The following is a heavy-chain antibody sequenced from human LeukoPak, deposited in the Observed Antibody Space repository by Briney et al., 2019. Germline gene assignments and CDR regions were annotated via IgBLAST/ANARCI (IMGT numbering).Heavy chain of an antibody. CDR1: GGSISSSSYY. D-gene: IGHD6-13*01. Sequence: SETLSLTCTVSGGSISSSSYYWGWIRQPPGKGLEWIGSIYYSGSTYYNPSLKSRVTISVDTSKNQFSLKLSSVTAADTAVYYCARSSEQLTGDYWGQGTLVTVSS. J-gene: IGHJ4*02. CDR3: ARSSEQLTGDY. V-gene: IGHV4-39*07. CDR2: IYYSGST.